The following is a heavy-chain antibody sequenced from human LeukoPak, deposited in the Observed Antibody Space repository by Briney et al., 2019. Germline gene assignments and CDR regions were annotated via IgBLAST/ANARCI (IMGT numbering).Heavy chain of an antibody. D-gene: IGHD3-10*01. CDR1: GYSFTNYY. J-gene: IGHJ4*02. CDR3: ARGSGSSGLSF. CDR2: INPSGDIT. V-gene: IGHV1-46*01. Sequence: ASVKVSCKASGYSFTNYYIHWMRQAPGQGLEWMGIINPSGDITSYAQKFQGRVTMTWVTSTSTVYMELNSLRSEDTAVYYCARGSGSSGLSFWGQGTLVTVSS.